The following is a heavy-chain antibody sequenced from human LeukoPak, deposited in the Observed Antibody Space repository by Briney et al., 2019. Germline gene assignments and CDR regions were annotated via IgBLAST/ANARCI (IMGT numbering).Heavy chain of an antibody. D-gene: IGHD2-15*01. CDR1: GFTFSSYA. CDR3: ARVNTAKGYCSGGSCYHFDY. Sequence: GGSLRLSCAASGFTFSSYAMHWVRQAPGKGLEWVAVISYDGSNKYYADSVKGRFTISRDNSKNTLYLQMNSLRAEDTAVYYCARVNTAKGYCSGGSCYHFDYWGQGTLVTVSS. J-gene: IGHJ4*02. CDR2: ISYDGSNK. V-gene: IGHV3-30*04.